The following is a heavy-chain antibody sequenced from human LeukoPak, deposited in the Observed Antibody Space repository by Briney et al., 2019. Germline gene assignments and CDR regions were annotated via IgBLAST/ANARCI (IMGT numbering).Heavy chain of an antibody. CDR1: GFTLNTYG. D-gene: IGHD1-26*01. J-gene: IGHJ6*03. V-gene: IGHV3-48*01. Sequence: GGSLRLSCEASGFTLNTYGMNWVRQAPGKGLEWVSYISSGGDTIYYGDSMKGRFTISRDNAENSLYLQMDSLRAEDTAVYYCAREGRGSYTNYYYYYMDVWGKGTTVTVSS. CDR3: AREGRGSYTNYYYYYMDV. CDR2: ISSGGDTI.